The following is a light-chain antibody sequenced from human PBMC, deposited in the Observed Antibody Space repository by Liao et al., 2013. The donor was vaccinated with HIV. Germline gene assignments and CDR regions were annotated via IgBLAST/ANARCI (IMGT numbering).Light chain of an antibody. CDR1: NIGSKS. CDR3: QVWDSNSAHPYV. Sequence: SYELTQPPSVSVAPGKTARITCGENNIGSKSVHWYQQKSGQAPVLVIYHNSDRPSGIPERFSGSNSGNTATLSISRVEAGDEADYYCQVWDSNSAHPYVFGTGTKVTVL. J-gene: IGLJ1*01. CDR2: HNS. V-gene: IGLV3-21*01.